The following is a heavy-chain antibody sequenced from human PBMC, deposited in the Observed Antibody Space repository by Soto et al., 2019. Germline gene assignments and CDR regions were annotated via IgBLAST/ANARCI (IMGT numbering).Heavy chain of an antibody. D-gene: IGHD7-27*01. CDR3: TGGPPNWGFDS. CDR1: GYTFTNFG. V-gene: IGHV1-8*01. J-gene: IGHJ5*01. CDR2: MSPKTANT. Sequence: ASVKVSCKTSGYTFTNFGLSWVRQAPGQGLEWMGWMSPKTANTGYAQKFQGRVTMTRSTSISTAYMELSSLTSEDTAVYYCTGGPPNWGFDSWG.